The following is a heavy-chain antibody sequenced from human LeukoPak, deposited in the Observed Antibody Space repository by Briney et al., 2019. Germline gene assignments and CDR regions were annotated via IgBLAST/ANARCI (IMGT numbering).Heavy chain of an antibody. CDR3: ARQYSYGFPRDHYFDY. V-gene: IGHV3-48*04. J-gene: IGHJ4*02. CDR1: GFTFSSYS. CDR2: ISSSSSTI. Sequence: GGSLRLSCAASGFTFSSYSMNWVRQAPGKGLEWVSYISSSSSTIYYADSVKGRFTISRDNAKNSLYLQMNSLRAEDTAVYYCARQYSYGFPRDHYFDYWGQGTLVTVSS. D-gene: IGHD5-18*01.